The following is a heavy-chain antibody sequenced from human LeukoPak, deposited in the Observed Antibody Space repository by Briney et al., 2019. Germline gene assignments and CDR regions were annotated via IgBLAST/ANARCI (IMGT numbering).Heavy chain of an antibody. CDR1: GGSISSSSYY. V-gene: IGHV4-39*01. J-gene: IGHJ4*02. Sequence: SETLSLTCTVSGGSISSSSYYWGWIRQPPGKGLEWIGSIYYSGSTYYNPSLKSRVTISVDTSKNQFSLKLSSVTAADTAVYYCARSPLFDYYDSSGYHYLDYWGQGTLVTVSS. CDR3: ARSPLFDYYDSSGYHYLDY. CDR2: IYYSGST. D-gene: IGHD3-22*01.